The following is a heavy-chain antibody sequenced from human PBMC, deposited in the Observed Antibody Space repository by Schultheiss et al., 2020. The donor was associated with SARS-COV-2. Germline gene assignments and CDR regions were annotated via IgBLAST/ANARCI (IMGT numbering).Heavy chain of an antibody. CDR1: GFTFSSYA. CDR3: ARDGDYDYIWGSYRYGLDY. D-gene: IGHD3-16*02. Sequence: GGSLRLSCAASGFTFSSYAMSWVRQAPGKGLEYVSAISSNGGSTYYADSVKGRFTISRDNSKNTLYLQMNSLRAEDTAVYYCARDGDYDYIWGSYRYGLDYWGQGTLVTVSS. V-gene: IGHV3-64*02. CDR2: ISSNGGST. J-gene: IGHJ4*02.